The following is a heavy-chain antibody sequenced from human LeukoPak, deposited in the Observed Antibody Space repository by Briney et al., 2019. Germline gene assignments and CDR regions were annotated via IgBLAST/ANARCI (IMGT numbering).Heavy chain of an antibody. D-gene: IGHD6-13*01. CDR2: IYHSGST. CDR1: GYSISSGYY. V-gene: IGHV4-38-2*01. Sequence: PSETLSLTCAVSGYSISSGYYWGWIRQPPGKGLEWIGSIYHSGSTYYNPSLKSRVTISVDTSKNQFSLKLSSVTAADTAVYYCARRRYSSSWYIWFDPWGQGTLVTVSS. CDR3: ARRRYSSSWYIWFDP. J-gene: IGHJ5*02.